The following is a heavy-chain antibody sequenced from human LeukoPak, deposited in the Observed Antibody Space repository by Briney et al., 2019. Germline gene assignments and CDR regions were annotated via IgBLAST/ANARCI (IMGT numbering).Heavy chain of an antibody. CDR1: GFTFNSYS. J-gene: IGHJ4*02. CDR2: ISSDASIT. CDR3: AKERQEGATPFDY. Sequence: GGWLRLSCAASGFTFNSYSMHWVRQAPGKGLEWVAVISSDASITYYADSVKGRYTVSRDNSKDTLYLQMNSLRGEDTAVYYCAKERQEGATPFDYWGQGSLVTVSS. V-gene: IGHV3-30*04. D-gene: IGHD1-26*01.